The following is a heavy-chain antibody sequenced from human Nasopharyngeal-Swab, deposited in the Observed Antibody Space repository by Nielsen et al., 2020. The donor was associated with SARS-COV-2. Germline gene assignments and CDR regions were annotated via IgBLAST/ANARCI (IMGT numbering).Heavy chain of an antibody. D-gene: IGHD3-16*01. CDR1: GFTVSSGY. CDR2: ISRGDTT. V-gene: IGHV3-53*01. CDR3: ARDFGEAGIFHY. Sequence: ETLSLTCTGSGFTVSSGYMSWVRLAPGKGLEWVSYISRGDTTDYADSVKGRFTISRDNTKNTLYLQMISLRAEDTAVYYCARDFGEAGIFHYWGQGTLVTVSS. J-gene: IGHJ4*02.